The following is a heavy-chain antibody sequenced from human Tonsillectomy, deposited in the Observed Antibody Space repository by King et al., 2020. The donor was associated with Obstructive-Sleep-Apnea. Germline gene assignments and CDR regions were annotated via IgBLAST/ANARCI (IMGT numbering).Heavy chain of an antibody. CDR1: GSTSRTYW. J-gene: IGHJ4*02. CDR2: IKQDGREI. D-gene: IGHD1-26*01. V-gene: IGHV3-7*03. Sequence: VQLVESGGGLVQPGGSLRLSCVVSGSTSRTYWMSWVRQVPGKGLEWVANIKQDGREINYVDSVKGRFTISRDNAKNSLYLQMNSLRADDTAVYYCATEEGNVGPTLHWGQGTLVTVSS. CDR3: ATEEGNVGPTLH.